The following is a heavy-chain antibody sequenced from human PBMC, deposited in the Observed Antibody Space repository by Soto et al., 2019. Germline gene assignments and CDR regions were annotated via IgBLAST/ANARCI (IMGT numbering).Heavy chain of an antibody. CDR2: ISGSGGST. J-gene: IGHJ5*02. CDR1: GFTFSSYA. D-gene: IGHD2-15*01. V-gene: IGHV3-23*01. Sequence: EVQLLESGGGLVQPGGSLRLSCAASGFTFSSYAMSWVRQAPGKGLEWVSAISGSGGSTYYADSVKGRFTISRDNSKNTLYLQMNSLRAEDTAVYYCAKDGDYCSGGSCYTPREKTPTPSWFDPWGQGTLVTVSS. CDR3: AKDGDYCSGGSCYTPREKTPTPSWFDP.